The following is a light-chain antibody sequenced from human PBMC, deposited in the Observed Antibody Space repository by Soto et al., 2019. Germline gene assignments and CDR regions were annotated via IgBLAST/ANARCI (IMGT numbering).Light chain of an antibody. J-gene: IGKJ5*01. CDR1: ESVRTS. CDR2: GAS. Sequence: EIVMTQSPATLSVSPGERATLSCRASESVRTSLAWYQHKPGRSPSLLMYGASNRATGVPDRFSGSGSGTDFTLTISRLEPEDFAVYYCQQYNSWPPITFGQGTRLEIK. V-gene: IGKV3-15*01. CDR3: QQYNSWPPIT.